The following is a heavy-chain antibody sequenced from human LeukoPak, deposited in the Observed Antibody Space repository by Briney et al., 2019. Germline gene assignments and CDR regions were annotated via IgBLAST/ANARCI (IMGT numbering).Heavy chain of an antibody. V-gene: IGHV1-24*01. Sequence: GASVKVSCMVSGYTLTELSMHWVRQAPGKGLEWMGGFDPEDGETIYAQKFRGRVTMTEDTSTDTAYMELSSLRSEDTAVYYCATDQIAPGDYWGQGTLVTVSS. CDR2: FDPEDGET. J-gene: IGHJ4*02. CDR1: GYTLTELS. D-gene: IGHD2-21*01. CDR3: ATDQIAPGDY.